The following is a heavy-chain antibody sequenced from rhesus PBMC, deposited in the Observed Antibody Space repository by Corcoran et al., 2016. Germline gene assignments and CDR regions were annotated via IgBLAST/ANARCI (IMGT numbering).Heavy chain of an antibody. CDR2: TYAHSVTT. Sequence: QVRLQESGPGLVKSSETLSLTCAVSGGSMSERSFGNWFRQPPEKGLEWIGNTYAHSVTTYNPSLKSRVTISKDTSNNQFFLKVTSVTAADTAVYYCASPFERGRFEVWGAGILVTVSS. D-gene: IGHD3-34*01. V-gene: IGHV4S9*01. J-gene: IGHJ5-1*01. CDR3: ASPFERGRFEV. CDR1: GGSMSERSF.